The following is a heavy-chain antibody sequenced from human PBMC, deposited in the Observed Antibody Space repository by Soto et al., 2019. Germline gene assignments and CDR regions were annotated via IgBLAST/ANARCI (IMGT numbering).Heavy chain of an antibody. CDR3: ARPYSSGWYYRY. CDR2: IYWDDDK. Sequence: QITLKESGPTLVKPTQTLTLTCTFSGFSLSTSGVGVGWIRQPPGKALEGFALIYWDDDKRYSPYLKGRLTITKDTSKNQVVLTMTNMDPVDTATYYCARPYSSGWYYRYWGQGTLVTVSS. J-gene: IGHJ4*02. V-gene: IGHV2-5*02. D-gene: IGHD6-19*01. CDR1: GFSLSTSGVG.